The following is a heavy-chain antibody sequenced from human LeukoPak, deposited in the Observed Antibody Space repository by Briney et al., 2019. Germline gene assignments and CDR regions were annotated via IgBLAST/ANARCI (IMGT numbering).Heavy chain of an antibody. J-gene: IGHJ3*02. V-gene: IGHV3-53*01. D-gene: IGHD3-22*01. CDR2: IYSGGST. CDR3: ARDGFSSGYPYDAFDI. Sequence: GGSLRLSCAASGFTVSSNYMSWVRQAPGKWLESVSVIYSGGSTYYADSVKGRFTTSRDNSKNTLYLQMNSLRAEDTAVYYCARDGFSSGYPYDAFDIWGQGTMVTVSS. CDR1: GFTVSSNY.